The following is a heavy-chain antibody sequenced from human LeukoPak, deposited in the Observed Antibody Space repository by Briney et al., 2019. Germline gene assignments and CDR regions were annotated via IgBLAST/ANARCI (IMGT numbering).Heavy chain of an antibody. CDR3: ARVSRGLGEYYFDY. CDR2: INPNSGGT. D-gene: IGHD5-24*01. Sequence: ASVKVSRKASGYTFTGYYMHWVRQAPGQGLEWMGWINPNSGGTNYAQKFQGRVTMTRDTSISTAYMELSGLRSDDTAVYYCARVSRGLGEYYFDYWGQGTLVTVSS. CDR1: GYTFTGYY. J-gene: IGHJ4*02. V-gene: IGHV1-2*02.